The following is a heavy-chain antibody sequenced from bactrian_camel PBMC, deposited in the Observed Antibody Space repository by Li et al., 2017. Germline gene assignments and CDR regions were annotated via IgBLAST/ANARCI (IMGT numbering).Heavy chain of an antibody. CDR1: GYRVGTAG. Sequence: HVQLVESGGGSVQAGGSLKLSCVVSGYRVGTAGMGWFRQAPGKERERIACVEDDGTIRYADFVKGRFTISKDNAENTLYLQMNSLEPEDTAMYTCAASSWTRSNCLAESSYNGWGHGTQVTVS. D-gene: IGHD6*01. V-gene: IGHV3S55*01. CDR3: AASSWTRSNCLAESSYNG. CDR2: VEDDGTI. J-gene: IGHJ4*01.